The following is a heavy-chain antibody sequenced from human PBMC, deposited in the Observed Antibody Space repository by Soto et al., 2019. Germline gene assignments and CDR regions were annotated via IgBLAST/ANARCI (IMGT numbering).Heavy chain of an antibody. V-gene: IGHV3-23*01. D-gene: IGHD3-3*01. Sequence: PGGSLRLSCAASGFTFSSYAMTWVRQAPGKGLEWVSTISGNGGYTYYSDSVRGRFTISRDNSKKTLDLQMDSLRADDTAVFYCAKGKANTVFGVDTLFDYWGQGTQVTAPQ. CDR1: GFTFSSYA. J-gene: IGHJ4*02. CDR2: ISGNGGYT. CDR3: AKGKANTVFGVDTLFDY.